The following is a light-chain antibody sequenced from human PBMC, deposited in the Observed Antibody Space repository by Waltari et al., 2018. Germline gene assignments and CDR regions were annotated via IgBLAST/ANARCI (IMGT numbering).Light chain of an antibody. CDR3: QHYNIRPLT. V-gene: IGKV3-15*01. J-gene: IGKJ4*01. CDR2: GAS. Sequence: EIVMTQSTATLSVSPGERATLPCRASQSVNSNLAWYQQKPGQAPRLLIYGASTRATGIPARFSGSGSGTEFTLTITNLQSEDSAVYFCQHYNIRPLTFGGGTKVAI. CDR1: QSVNSN.